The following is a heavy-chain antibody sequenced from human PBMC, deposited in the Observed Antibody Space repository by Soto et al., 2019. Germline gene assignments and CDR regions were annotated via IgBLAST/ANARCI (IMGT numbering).Heavy chain of an antibody. J-gene: IGHJ6*02. D-gene: IGHD3-3*01. V-gene: IGHV3-23*01. CDR3: AKNALFYDFWSGYYRTVYYYYGMDV. CDR1: GFTFSSYA. CDR2: ISGSGGST. Sequence: GSLRLSCAASGFTFSSYAMSWVRQAPGKGLEWVSAISGSGGSTYYADSVKGRFTISRDNSKNTLYLQMNSLRAEDTAVYYCAKNALFYDFWSGYYRTVYYYYGMDVWGQGTTVTVSS.